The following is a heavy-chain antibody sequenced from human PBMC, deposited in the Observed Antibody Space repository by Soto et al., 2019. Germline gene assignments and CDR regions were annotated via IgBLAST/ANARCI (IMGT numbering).Heavy chain of an antibody. V-gene: IGHV1-18*04. CDR1: GYTFTSYG. J-gene: IGHJ6*02. Sequence: GDSLQVSCKASGYTFTSYGISWVRQAPGQGLEWMGWISAYNGNTNYAQKLQGRVTMTTDTSTSTAYMELRSLRSDDTAVYYCARGVGVTAVHYYYGMDVWGQGNTVTV. D-gene: IGHD2-21*02. CDR3: ARGVGVTAVHYYYGMDV. CDR2: ISAYNGNT.